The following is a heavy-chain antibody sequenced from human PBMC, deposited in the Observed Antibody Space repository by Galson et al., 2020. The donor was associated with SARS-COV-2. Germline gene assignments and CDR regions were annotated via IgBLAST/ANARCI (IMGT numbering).Heavy chain of an antibody. Sequence: GGSLRLSCAASGFTFSSYAMHWVRQAPGKGLEWVAVISYDGSNKYYADSVKGRFTIPRDNSKNTLYLQMNSLRAEDTAVYYCARSNLRNDYGEDWFYPWGQGTLVTVSS. CDR2: ISYDGSNK. CDR3: ARSNLRNDYGEDWFYP. CDR1: GFTFSSYA. D-gene: IGHD4-17*01. J-gene: IGHJ5*02. V-gene: IGHV3-30*01.